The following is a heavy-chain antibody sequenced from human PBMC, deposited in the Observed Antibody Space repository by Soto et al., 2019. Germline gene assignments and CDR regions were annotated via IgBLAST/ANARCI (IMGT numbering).Heavy chain of an antibody. D-gene: IGHD5-12*01. V-gene: IGHV4-4*07. CDR1: GGSINTFY. J-gene: IGHJ4*02. CDR2: IFSSGST. CDR3: AREGSYSAYNFAHGIQLWSFDF. Sequence: SETLSLTCTVSGGSINTFYWSWVRQPAGKGLEWIGRIFSSGSTSFNPSLESRVAMSVDASKNHFSLNLSSATAADMAVYYCAREGSYSAYNFAHGIQLWSFDFWGQGALVTVSS.